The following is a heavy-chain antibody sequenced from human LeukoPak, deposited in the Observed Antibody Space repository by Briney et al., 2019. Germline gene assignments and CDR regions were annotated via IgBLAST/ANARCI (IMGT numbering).Heavy chain of an antibody. CDR3: ARRSRTRGYCTNGVCPTGWFDS. D-gene: IGHD2-8*01. Sequence: GGSLRLSCAASGFTFSSYSMNWVRQAPGKGLEWVSSISSSSSYIYYADSVKGRFTISRDNAKNSLYLQMNSLRAEDTAVYYCARRSRTRGYCTNGVCPTGWFDSWGQGTLVTVSS. CDR1: GFTFSSYS. J-gene: IGHJ5*01. V-gene: IGHV3-21*01. CDR2: ISSSSSYI.